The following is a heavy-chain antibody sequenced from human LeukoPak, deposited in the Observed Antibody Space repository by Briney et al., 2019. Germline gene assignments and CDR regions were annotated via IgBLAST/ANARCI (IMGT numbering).Heavy chain of an antibody. D-gene: IGHD3-10*01. CDR3: AKSRRVVRGVIDY. V-gene: IGHV3-48*01. CDR1: RFTFSSYS. CDR2: ISSSSSSI. Sequence: GGSLRLSCAASRFTFSSYSMNWVRQAPGKGLEWVSYISSSSSSIYYADSVKGRFTISRDNAKNSLYLQMNSLRAEDMAVYYCAKSRRVVRGVIDYWGQGTLVTVSS. J-gene: IGHJ4*02.